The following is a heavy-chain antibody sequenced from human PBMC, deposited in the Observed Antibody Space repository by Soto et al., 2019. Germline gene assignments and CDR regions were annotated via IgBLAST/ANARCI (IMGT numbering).Heavy chain of an antibody. CDR3: AREEYCSGGSYYSGVY. D-gene: IGHD2-15*01. CDR2: IYHSGST. J-gene: IGHJ4*02. Sequence: SETLSLTCAVPGGSISSSNWWSWVRQPPGKGLEWIGVIYHSGSTNYNPSFKSRVTISVDNSKNQFSLKLSSVTAADTAVYYCAREEYCSGGSYYSGVYWVQVTLVTVSS. V-gene: IGHV4-4*02. CDR1: GGSISSSNW.